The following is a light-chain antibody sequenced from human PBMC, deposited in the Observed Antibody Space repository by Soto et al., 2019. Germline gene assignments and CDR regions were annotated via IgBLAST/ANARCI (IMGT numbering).Light chain of an antibody. CDR2: GAS. V-gene: IGKV3-20*01. J-gene: IGKJ3*01. CDR3: QQYRSSPPEFT. Sequence: EIVLTQSPGTLSLSPGDRATLSCRASQSVSSSYLAWYQQRPGQAPRLLIFGASYRATGIPDRFSGSGSGTDFTLTISRLEPEDFAVYYCQQYRSSPPEFTFGPGAKVDSK. CDR1: QSVSSSY.